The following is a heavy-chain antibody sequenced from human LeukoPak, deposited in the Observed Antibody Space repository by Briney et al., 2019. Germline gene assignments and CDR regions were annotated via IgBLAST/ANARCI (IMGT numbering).Heavy chain of an antibody. CDR1: GYSISSGYY. D-gene: IGHD6-13*01. V-gene: IGHV4-38-2*02. CDR3: ARVSSVAAAPDAFDI. Sequence: PSETLSLTCTVSGYSISSGYYWGWIRQPPGKGLEWIGSIYHSGSTYYNPSLKSRVTISVDTSKNQFSLKLSSVTAADTAVYYCARVSSVAAAPDAFDIWGQGTMVTVSS. CDR2: IYHSGST. J-gene: IGHJ3*02.